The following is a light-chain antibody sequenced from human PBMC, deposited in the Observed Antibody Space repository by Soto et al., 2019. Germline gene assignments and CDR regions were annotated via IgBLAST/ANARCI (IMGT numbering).Light chain of an antibody. Sequence: IQMTQSPSSLSASVGDSVTVTCRASQSINIYLNWYQQKPGKAPTLLIYGASSLQSGVPSRFTGGGSLTDFTLTVSSLQAEDFATYYCQQSYRSPYIFGQGTNLEIK. V-gene: IGKV1-39*01. CDR1: QSINIY. CDR3: QQSYRSPYI. CDR2: GAS. J-gene: IGKJ2*01.